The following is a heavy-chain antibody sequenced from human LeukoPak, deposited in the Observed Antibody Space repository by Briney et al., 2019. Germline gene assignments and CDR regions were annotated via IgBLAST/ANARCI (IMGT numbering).Heavy chain of an antibody. D-gene: IGHD7-27*01. V-gene: IGHV4-59*01. CDR2: IYYSGST. CDR3: AREGANWGSPIDY. CDR1: GGSFSGYY. Sequence: SETLSLTCAVYGGSFSGYYWSWIRQPPGKGLEWIGYIYYSGSTNYNPSLKSRVTISVDTSKNQFSLKLSSVTAADTAVYYCAREGANWGSPIDYWGQGTLVTVSS. J-gene: IGHJ4*02.